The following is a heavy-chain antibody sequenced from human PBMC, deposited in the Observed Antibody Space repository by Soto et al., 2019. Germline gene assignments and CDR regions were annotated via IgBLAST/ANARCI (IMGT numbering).Heavy chain of an antibody. CDR3: ARTPYTYGQSFYFDY. CDR2: ISIYNGNT. Sequence: ASVKVSCKASGYTFSNYGISWVRQAPGQGLEWMAWISIYNGNTNYAQNLQGRVTMTTDTSTSTAYMELRSLRSDDTALYYCARTPYTYGQSFYFDYWAQGTLVTVSS. D-gene: IGHD5-18*01. V-gene: IGHV1-18*04. CDR1: GYTFSNYG. J-gene: IGHJ4*02.